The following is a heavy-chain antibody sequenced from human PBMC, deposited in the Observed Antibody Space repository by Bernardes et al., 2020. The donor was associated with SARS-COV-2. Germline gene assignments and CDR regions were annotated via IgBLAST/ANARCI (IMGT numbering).Heavy chain of an antibody. CDR3: ARVLRFLGIYYFDY. V-gene: IGHV4-34*01. CDR1: GGSFSGYY. CDR2: INHSGST. Sequence: SETLSLTCAVYGGSFSGYYWSWIRQPPGKGLEWIGEINHSGSTNYNPSLKSRVTISVDTSKNQFSLKLSSVTAADTAVYYCARVLRFLGIYYFDYWGQGTLVTVSS. D-gene: IGHD3-3*01. J-gene: IGHJ4*02.